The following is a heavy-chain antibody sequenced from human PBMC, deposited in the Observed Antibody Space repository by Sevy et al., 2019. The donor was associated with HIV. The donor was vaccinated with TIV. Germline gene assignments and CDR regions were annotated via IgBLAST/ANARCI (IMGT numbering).Heavy chain of an antibody. D-gene: IGHD5-18*01. V-gene: IGHV3-11*06. J-gene: IGHJ4*02. CDR3: ARVRYNFGQKYFDY. Sequence: GGSLRLSCTASKFTFSDYYMSWIRHAPGKGLEWVSYISSSSTYTNYADSVKGRFTISRDNAKNSLYLQLNSLRAEDTAVYYCARVRYNFGQKYFDYWGQGTLVTVSS. CDR2: ISSSSTYT. CDR1: KFTFSDYY.